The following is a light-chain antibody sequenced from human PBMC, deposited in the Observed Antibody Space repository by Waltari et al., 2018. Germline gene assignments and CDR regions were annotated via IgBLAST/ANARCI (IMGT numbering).Light chain of an antibody. V-gene: IGKV3-20*01. CDR2: GAS. J-gene: IGKJ1*01. Sequence: EIVLTQSPGTPSLSPGERGPLSGRASQSVSRFLAWYQQKPGQAPRLLIYGASTRATGIPDRFSGSGSGTDFSLTISRLEPEDFAVYYCQKYDRLPATFGQGTKVEIK. CDR1: QSVSRF. CDR3: QKYDRLPAT.